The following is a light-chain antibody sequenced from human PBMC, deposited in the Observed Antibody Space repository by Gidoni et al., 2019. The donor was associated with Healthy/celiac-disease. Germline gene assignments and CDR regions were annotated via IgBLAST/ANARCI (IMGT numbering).Light chain of an antibody. J-gene: IGKJ2*01. CDR2: AAS. CDR3: QQSDSTLYT. V-gene: IGKV1-39*01. Sequence: IELTPSPSSLSASVGDRVTITCQASQGISSYLNWYQQKPGKAPKLLIYAASSLESGVPSRFSGSGSGTDFTLTISSLQPEDFATYYCQQSDSTLYTFGQGTKLEIK. CDR1: QGISSY.